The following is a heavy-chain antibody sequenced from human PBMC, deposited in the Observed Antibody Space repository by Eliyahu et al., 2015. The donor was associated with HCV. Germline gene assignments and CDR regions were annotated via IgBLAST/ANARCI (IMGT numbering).Heavy chain of an antibody. J-gene: IGHJ4*02. Sequence: QVQLQESGPGLVKPSQTLSLTCTVSGGSISSGSYYWSWIRQPAGKGLEWIGRIYTSGGPHPNPSLKSRVTISVDTSKNQFSLKLSSVTAADTAVYYCARARYDILTGYSTKGTTGQGYYFDYWGQGTLVTVSS. CDR2: IYTSGGP. CDR1: GGSISSGSYY. V-gene: IGHV4-61*02. CDR3: ARARYDILTGYSTKGTTGQGYYFDY. D-gene: IGHD3-9*01.